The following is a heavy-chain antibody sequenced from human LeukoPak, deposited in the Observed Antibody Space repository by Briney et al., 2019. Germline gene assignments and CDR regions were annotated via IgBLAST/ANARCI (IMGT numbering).Heavy chain of an antibody. J-gene: IGHJ6*02. V-gene: IGHV3-9*01. CDR2: ISWNSGSI. D-gene: IGHD6-19*01. CDR1: GFTFDDYA. Sequence: GGSLRLSCAASGFTFDDYAMHWVRQAPGKGLEWVSGISWNSGSIGYADSVKGRFTISRDNAKNSLYLQMNSLRAEGTALYYCAKENARYSSGWWRDHYYYGMDVWGQGTTVTVSS. CDR3: AKENARYSSGWWRDHYYYGMDV.